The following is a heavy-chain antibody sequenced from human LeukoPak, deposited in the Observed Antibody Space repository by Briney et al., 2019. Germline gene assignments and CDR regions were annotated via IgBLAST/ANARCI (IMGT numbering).Heavy chain of an antibody. Sequence: SGGSLGLSYASSGFPHGIQYINCARQAPGKGLEWVSILYSGGDTYYADSVKGRFTISSDNSRNTLSLQVNSLRVEDTAVYYCARVGHGDPAYSDFWGRGTLVTVSS. CDR2: LYSGGDT. CDR3: ARVGHGDPAYSDF. J-gene: IGHJ2*01. CDR1: GFPHGIQY. V-gene: IGHV3-53*01. D-gene: IGHD2-21*02.